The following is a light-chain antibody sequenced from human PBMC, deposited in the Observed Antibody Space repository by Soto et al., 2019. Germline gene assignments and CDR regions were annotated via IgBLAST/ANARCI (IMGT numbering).Light chain of an antibody. V-gene: IGKV3-11*01. CDR3: QQRSNWPPVFT. CDR2: DAS. CDR1: QSVSSY. Sequence: EIVLTQSPATLSLSPGERATLSCRASQSVSSYLAWYQQKPGQAPRLLIYDASSRATGIPARFSGSVSGTDFTLTCSSLEAEDFAVYYCQQRSNWPPVFTFGPGTKVDIK. J-gene: IGKJ3*01.